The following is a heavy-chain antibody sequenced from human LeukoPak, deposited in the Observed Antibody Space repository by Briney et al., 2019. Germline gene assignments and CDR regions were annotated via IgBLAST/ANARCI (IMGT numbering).Heavy chain of an antibody. V-gene: IGHV3-7*01. D-gene: IGHD3-10*01. CDR1: GFSFSNFW. CDR2: MKPDASHI. CDR3: VRDSRTYGYF. J-gene: IGHJ4*02. Sequence: GGSLRLSCAASGFSFSNFWMAWVRHRPGEGLEWVANMKPDASHISYVDSVEGRFTISRDNAKNSLYLQMDSLRAEDTAVYYCVRDSRTYGYFWGRGTLVTVSS.